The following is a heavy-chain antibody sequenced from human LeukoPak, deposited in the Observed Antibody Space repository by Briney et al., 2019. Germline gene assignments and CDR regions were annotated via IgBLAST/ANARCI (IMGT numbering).Heavy chain of an antibody. V-gene: IGHV4-39*07. Sequence: TSSETLSLTCTVSGGSISSSSYYWGWIRQPPGKGLEWIGSIYYSGSTYYNPSLKSRVTISVDTSKNQFSLKLSSVTAADTAVYYCARKSRGGIDYWGQGTLVTVSS. J-gene: IGHJ4*02. CDR1: GGSISSSSYY. CDR2: IYYSGST. D-gene: IGHD3-16*01. CDR3: ARKSRGGIDY.